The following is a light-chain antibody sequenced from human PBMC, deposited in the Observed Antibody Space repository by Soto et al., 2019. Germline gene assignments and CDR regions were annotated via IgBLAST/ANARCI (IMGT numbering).Light chain of an antibody. CDR3: QQRREFT. CDR2: DAS. V-gene: IGKV3-11*01. CDR1: QSVSSY. J-gene: IGKJ3*01. Sequence: EIELTQSPATLSLSPGERDTLTCRASQSVSSYLAWYQQKPGQAPRLLIYDASNRATGIPARFSGSGSGTDFTLTISSLDPEDFAVYYCQQRREFTFGPGTKVDIK.